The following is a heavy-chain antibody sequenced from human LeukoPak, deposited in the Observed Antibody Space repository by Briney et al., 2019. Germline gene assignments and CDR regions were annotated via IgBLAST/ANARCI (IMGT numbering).Heavy chain of an antibody. D-gene: IGHD1-26*01. V-gene: IGHV3-72*01. J-gene: IGHJ4*02. CDR1: GFSFSDHY. CDR2: IRNKANSYGT. CDR3: TRVRLGAATRYFDY. Sequence: PGGSLRLSCAASGFSFSDHYMDWVRLAPGKGLEWVGRIRNKANSYGTEYAASVKGRFSISRDDSKDSLYLQMNSLRSEDTALYYRTRVRLGAATRYFDYWGQGTLVTVSS.